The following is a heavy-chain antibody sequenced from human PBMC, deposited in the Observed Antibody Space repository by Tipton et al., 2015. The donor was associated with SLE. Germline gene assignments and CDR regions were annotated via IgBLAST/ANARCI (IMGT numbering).Heavy chain of an antibody. CDR1: GGSISSHY. J-gene: IGHJ4*02. V-gene: IGHV4-59*11. CDR3: AREGVELELDY. Sequence: TLSLTCTVSGGSISSHYWSWIRQPPGKGLEWIGYIYYSGCTNYNPSLKSRVTISVDTSKNQFSLKLSSVTAADTAVYYCAREGVELELDYWGQGTLVTVSS. CDR2: IYYSGCT. D-gene: IGHD1-7*01.